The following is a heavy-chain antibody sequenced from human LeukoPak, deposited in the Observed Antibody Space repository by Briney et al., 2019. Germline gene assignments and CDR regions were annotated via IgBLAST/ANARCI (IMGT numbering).Heavy chain of an antibody. J-gene: IGHJ4*02. D-gene: IGHD6-19*01. Sequence: PGGSLRLSCAASGFTFSSYGMHWVRQAPGKGLECVAFIRPDGSNKYYADSVKGRFTISRDNSKNTLYLQMNSLRAEDTAVYYCAQAYGSGWYYYFDYWGQGTLVTVS. V-gene: IGHV3-30*02. CDR3: AQAYGSGWYYYFDY. CDR1: GFTFSSYG. CDR2: IRPDGSNK.